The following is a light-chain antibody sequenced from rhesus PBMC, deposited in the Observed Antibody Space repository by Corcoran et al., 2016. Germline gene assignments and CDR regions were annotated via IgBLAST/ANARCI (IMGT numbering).Light chain of an antibody. CDR1: QGITND. CDR2: EAS. V-gene: IGKV1-21*01. Sequence: DIQMTQSPSSLSASVGDRVTITCRASQGITNDLAWYQQKPGETPNLLIYEASSLKSGIPSRFRGSGSGTDFTLTIRSLQPEDFATYYCQHYYSPPFTFGPGTKLDMK. J-gene: IGKJ3*01. CDR3: QHYYSPPFT.